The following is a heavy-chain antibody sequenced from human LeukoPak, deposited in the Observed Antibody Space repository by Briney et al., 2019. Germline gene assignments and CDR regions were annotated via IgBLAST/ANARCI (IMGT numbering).Heavy chain of an antibody. V-gene: IGHV4-39*01. D-gene: IGHD3-22*01. CDR3: ARRRYYDGSGYLG. Sequence: SGTLSLTCSVSGDSVSRSDSYWDWIRQPPGKGLEWIGTIYYGGRTYYSPSLKSRVTMSVDPSNNQFSLNLRSVTAADTAVYYCARRRYYDGSGYLGWGQGTLLSVSS. CDR2: IYYGGRT. CDR1: GDSVSRSDSY. J-gene: IGHJ1*01.